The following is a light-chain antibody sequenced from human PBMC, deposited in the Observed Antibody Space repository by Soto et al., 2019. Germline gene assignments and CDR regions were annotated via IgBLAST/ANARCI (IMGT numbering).Light chain of an antibody. CDR3: SSYTNINTRACV. CDR1: DSNIGAGYD. CDR2: GNN. V-gene: IGLV1-40*01. Sequence: QSVLTQPPSVSGAPGQRVTISCSGSDSNIGAGYDVHWYQQLPGSAPKLLIYGNNNRPSGVPDRFSGSKSGSSASLAITGLQAEDEADYYCSSYTNINTRACVFGTGTKLTVL. J-gene: IGLJ1*01.